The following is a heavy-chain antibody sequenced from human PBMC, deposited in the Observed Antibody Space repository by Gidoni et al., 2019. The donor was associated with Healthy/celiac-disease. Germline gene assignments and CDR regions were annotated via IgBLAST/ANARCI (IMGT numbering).Heavy chain of an antibody. CDR2: IIPIFGTA. CDR3: ARVPEYYDSSGYYSRWYYFDY. Sequence: QVQLVQSGAEVKKPGSSVKVSCKASGGTFSRYAISWVRQAPGQGLAWMGGIIPIFGTANYAQKCQGRVTITADESTSTAYMELSSLRSEDTAVYYCARVPEYYDSSGYYSRWYYFDYWGQGTLVTVSS. CDR1: GGTFSRYA. V-gene: IGHV1-69*01. D-gene: IGHD3-22*01. J-gene: IGHJ4*02.